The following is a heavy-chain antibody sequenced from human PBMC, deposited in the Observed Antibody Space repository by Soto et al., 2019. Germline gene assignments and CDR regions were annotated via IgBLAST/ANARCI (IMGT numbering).Heavy chain of an antibody. CDR2: ISYDGKNK. J-gene: IGHJ4*02. D-gene: IGHD3-10*01. CDR1: GFTFSSYG. CDR3: ETESGWGFDY. V-gene: IGHV3-30*03. Sequence: QVQLVESGGGVVQPGRSLRLSCAASGFTFSSYGLHWVRQAPGKGLEWVAVISYDGKNKYYAESVKGRFTISRDNSKNPLYLQMRGLRAEDTAVYYCETESGWGFDYRGQGTVVTVSA.